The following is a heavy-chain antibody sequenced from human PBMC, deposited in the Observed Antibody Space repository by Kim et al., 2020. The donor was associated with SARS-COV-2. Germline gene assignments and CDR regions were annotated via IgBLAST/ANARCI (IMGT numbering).Heavy chain of an antibody. CDR1: GGSFSGYY. D-gene: IGHD6-19*01. CDR2: IHHSGST. J-gene: IGHJ4*01. V-gene: IGHV4-34*01. CDR3: ARAGRQWLVRPFFYYFDY. Sequence: SETLSLTCAVYGGSFSGYYWSWIRQPPGKGLEWFGEIHHSGSTNYNPSLKSRVTLSVDTSKNQFSLKLSSVTAADTAVYYCARAGRQWLVRPFFYYFDY.